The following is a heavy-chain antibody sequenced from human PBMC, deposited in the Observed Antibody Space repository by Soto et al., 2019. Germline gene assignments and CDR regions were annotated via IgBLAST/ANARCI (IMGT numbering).Heavy chain of an antibody. CDR1: GFSIENFA. V-gene: IGHV3-9*01. Sequence: GGSLRLSCAASGFSIENFAMHWVRQAPGKGLEWVSSISWDGGNIGYADSVQGRFSISRDNAQNSLFLQMTSLKAEDTAFYYCAKDSPDHYGDYKPTWFDHWGQGAQVTVSS. D-gene: IGHD4-17*01. J-gene: IGHJ5*02. CDR2: ISWDGGNI. CDR3: AKDSPDHYGDYKPTWFDH.